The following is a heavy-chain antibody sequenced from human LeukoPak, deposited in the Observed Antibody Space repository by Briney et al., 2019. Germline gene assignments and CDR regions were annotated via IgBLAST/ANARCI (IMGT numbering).Heavy chain of an antibody. J-gene: IGHJ4*02. CDR2: ISDDGSRQ. D-gene: IGHD3-22*01. CDR3: AAGYYFGDY. V-gene: IGHV3-30-3*01. Sequence: GGSLRLSCAATGFTFSNYAIHWGRQAPGKGLEWVAFISDDGSRQHYADSVKGRFTISRDNSKNTLNLQMNSLRAEDTAVYYCAAGYYFGDYWGQGTLVTVSS. CDR1: GFTFSNYA.